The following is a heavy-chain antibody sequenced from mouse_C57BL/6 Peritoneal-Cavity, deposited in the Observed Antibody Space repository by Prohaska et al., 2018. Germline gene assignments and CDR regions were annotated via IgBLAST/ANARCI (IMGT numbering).Heavy chain of an antibody. CDR3: ARSDITTVVADY. CDR1: GYTFTSYT. CDR2: INPSSGST. J-gene: IGHJ2*01. V-gene: IGHV1-4*01. Sequence: MSCKASGYTFTSYTMHWVKQRPGQGLEWIGYINPSSGSTKYNQKFKDKATLTADKSSSTAYMQLSSLTSEDSAVYYCARSDITTVVADYWGQGTTLTVSS. D-gene: IGHD1-1*01.